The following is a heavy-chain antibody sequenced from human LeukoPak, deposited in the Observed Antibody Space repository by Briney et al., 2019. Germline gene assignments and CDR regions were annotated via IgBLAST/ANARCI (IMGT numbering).Heavy chain of an antibody. CDR1: GYSFVGCG. J-gene: IGHJ4*02. D-gene: IGHD2-2*01. Sequence: ASVKVSCKASGYSFVGCGITWVRQAPGQGLEWMGWFNPENGNTNYAQKVQGRVTMTADTSTSTSYMELRSLRSDDTAVYYCARTRQGYCSSTSCPKYYFDYWGQGTLVTVSS. CDR3: ARTRQGYCSSTSCPKYYFDY. CDR2: FNPENGNT. V-gene: IGHV1-18*01.